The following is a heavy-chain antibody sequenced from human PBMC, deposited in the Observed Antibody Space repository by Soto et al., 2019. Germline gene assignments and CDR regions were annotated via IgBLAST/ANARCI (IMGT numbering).Heavy chain of an antibody. CDR2: ISGSGNTS. V-gene: IGHV3-23*01. CDR1: GFTFRSYA. CDR3: AKGRGSSWNADY. Sequence: EVQLLESGGGLVQPGGSLRLSCVASGFTFRSYAMSWVRRAPGKGLEWVSAISGSGNTSYFADSVRGRFTISRDNSKDTLYLQLNNLRVDDTAEYFCAKGRGSSWNADYGGEGTLVTVAS. D-gene: IGHD6-13*01. J-gene: IGHJ4*02.